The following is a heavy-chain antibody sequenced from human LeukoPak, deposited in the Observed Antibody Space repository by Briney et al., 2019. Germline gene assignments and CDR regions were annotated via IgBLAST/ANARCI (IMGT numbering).Heavy chain of an antibody. CDR3: ARVGYSSSWLVDY. CDR1: GGSISSYY. J-gene: IGHJ4*02. V-gene: IGHV4-59*01. D-gene: IGHD6-13*01. CDR2: IYYSGST. Sequence: SETLSLTCTVSGGSISSYYWSWIRQPPGKGLEWIGYIYYSGSTNYNPSLKSRVTISVDTSKNQFSLKLSSVTAADTAVYYCARVGYSSSWLVDYWGQGTLVTVSS.